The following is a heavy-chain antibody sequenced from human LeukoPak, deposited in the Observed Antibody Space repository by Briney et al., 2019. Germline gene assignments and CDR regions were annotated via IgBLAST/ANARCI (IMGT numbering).Heavy chain of an antibody. CDR3: ARGPYCSSTSCYPGGFDP. J-gene: IGHJ5*02. V-gene: IGHV3-53*01. Sequence: GGSLRLSCAASGFTVSSKYMSWVRQAPGKGLGWVSVIYSGGSTYYADSVKGRFTISRDNSKNTLYLQMNSLRAEDTAVYYCARGPYCSSTSCYPGGFDPWGQGTLVTVSS. CDR2: IYSGGST. D-gene: IGHD2-2*01. CDR1: GFTVSSKY.